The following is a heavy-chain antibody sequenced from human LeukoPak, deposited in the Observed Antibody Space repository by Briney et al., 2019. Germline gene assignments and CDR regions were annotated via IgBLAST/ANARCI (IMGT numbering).Heavy chain of an antibody. D-gene: IGHD3-22*01. CDR3: AASPDYYDSSGYSYYFDY. CDR1: GFTFTSSA. Sequence: ASVKVSFKASGFTFTSSAVQWVRQARGQRLEWIGWIVVGSGNTNYAQKFQERVTITRDMSTSTAYMELSSLRSEDTAVYYCAASPDYYDSSGYSYYFDYWGQGTQVTVSS. CDR2: IVVGSGNT. J-gene: IGHJ4*02. V-gene: IGHV1-58*01.